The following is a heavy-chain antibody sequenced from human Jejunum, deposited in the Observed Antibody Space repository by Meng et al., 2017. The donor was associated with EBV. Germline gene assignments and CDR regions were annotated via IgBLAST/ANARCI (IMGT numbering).Heavy chain of an antibody. Sequence: EVQLWEAGGGLVQPGGSLRLSCVASGFTFSDYAMSWVRQAPRKGLEWVSTISNSGGNTHYADSVKGRFTISRDNSKNTLYLQMNSLRAEDTAVYYCTKDVGVVLFDYWGQGTLVTVSS. V-gene: IGHV3-23*01. D-gene: IGHD2-8*01. J-gene: IGHJ4*02. CDR2: ISNSGGNT. CDR3: TKDVGVVLFDY. CDR1: GFTFSDYA.